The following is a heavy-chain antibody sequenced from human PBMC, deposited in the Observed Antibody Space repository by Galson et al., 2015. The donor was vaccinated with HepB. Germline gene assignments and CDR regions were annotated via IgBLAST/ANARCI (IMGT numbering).Heavy chain of an antibody. CDR1: GFAFSRYG. J-gene: IGHJ4*02. D-gene: IGHD6-19*01. CDR3: AKVFPEKTDGWYRQALYYFDS. Sequence: SLRLSCAASGFAFSRYGIHWVRQAPGKGLEWVALIWSNGNKEIYADSVKGRFTISRDDSKNTAYLQMHSLRADDTAIYFCAKVFPEKTDGWYRQALYYFDSWGQGTRVTVSS. CDR2: IWSNGNKE. V-gene: IGHV3-33*03.